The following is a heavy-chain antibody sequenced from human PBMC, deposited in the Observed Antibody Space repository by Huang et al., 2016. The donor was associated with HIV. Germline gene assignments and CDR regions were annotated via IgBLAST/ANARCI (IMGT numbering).Heavy chain of an antibody. V-gene: IGHV3-48*01. J-gene: IGHJ4*02. Sequence: EVQLVESGGGVVQPGGSLRLSCVASGFTFYTYSMNWVRQAPGKGLEWLSYIRSSDSTIYYADSVKGRFTISRDNAKNSLYLQMNSLRAEDTAVYYCARDLPGGITGVTVGLDYWGQGTLVSVSS. CDR3: ARDLPGGITGVTVGLDY. D-gene: IGHD1-20*01. CDR1: GFTFYTYS. CDR2: IRSSDSTI.